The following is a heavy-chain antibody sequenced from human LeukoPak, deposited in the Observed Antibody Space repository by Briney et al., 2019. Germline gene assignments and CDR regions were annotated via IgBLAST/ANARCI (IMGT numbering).Heavy chain of an antibody. D-gene: IGHD5-18*01. J-gene: IGHJ4*02. CDR2: ISSSGSTI. CDR3: ARCVGLWSYEFDY. V-gene: IGHV3-48*03. CDR1: GFTFSSYE. Sequence: GGSLRLSCAASGFTFSSYEMNWVRQAPGKGLEWVSYISSSGSTIYYADSVKGRFTISRDNAKNLLYLQMNSLRAEDTAVYYCARCVGLWSYEFDYWGQGTLVTVSS.